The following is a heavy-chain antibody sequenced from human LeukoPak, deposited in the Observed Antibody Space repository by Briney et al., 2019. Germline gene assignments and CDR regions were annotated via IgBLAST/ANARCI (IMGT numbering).Heavy chain of an antibody. CDR1: GLIVSSNY. Sequence: GGSLRLSCAASGLIVSSNYMTWVRQAPGKGLEWVSIIHTNGNTYYADSVKGRFTISRDNSKNTLYLQMNSLRAEDTAVYYCAKDYGGWGQGTLVTVSS. CDR2: IHTNGNT. V-gene: IGHV3-53*01. CDR3: AKDYGG. J-gene: IGHJ4*02. D-gene: IGHD4-23*01.